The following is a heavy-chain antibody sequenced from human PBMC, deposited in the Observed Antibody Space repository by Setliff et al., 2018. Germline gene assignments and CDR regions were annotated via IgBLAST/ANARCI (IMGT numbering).Heavy chain of an antibody. V-gene: IGHV1-18*01. CDR3: ARINFYVSSGYYYAPDL. D-gene: IGHD3-22*01. CDR2: INTHNGDT. Sequence: ASVKVSCKASGYTFISYGISWVRQAPGQGLEWMGYINTHNGDTYYAQKLQVRVTMTTDTSTSTAYMELRSLGADDTAVYYCARINFYVSSGYYYAPDLWGQGTLVTVPQ. J-gene: IGHJ5*02. CDR1: GYTFISYG.